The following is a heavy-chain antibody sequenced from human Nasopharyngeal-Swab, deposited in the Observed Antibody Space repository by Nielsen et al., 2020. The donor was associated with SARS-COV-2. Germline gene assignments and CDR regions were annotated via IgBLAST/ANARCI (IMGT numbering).Heavy chain of an antibody. D-gene: IGHD3-22*01. CDR3: AISSGYYYPGFDY. V-gene: IGHV3-48*04. CDR2: ISSSGSTI. J-gene: IGHJ4*02. Sequence: GESLKISCAASGFTFNNYNFNWVRQAPGKGLEWVSYISSSGSTIYYADSVKGRFTISRDNAKNSLYLQMNSLRAEDTAVYYCAISSGYYYPGFDYWGQGTLVTVSS. CDR1: GFTFNNYN.